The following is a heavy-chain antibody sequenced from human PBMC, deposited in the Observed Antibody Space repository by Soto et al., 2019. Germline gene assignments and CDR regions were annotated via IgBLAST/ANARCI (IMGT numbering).Heavy chain of an antibody. CDR2: NYYSGST. J-gene: IGHJ6*02. CDR1: GGSVGSGSYY. CDR3: ARAPPRSYYYGMDV. Sequence: SKTLSLTCTVYGGSVGSGSYYWSWIRQPPGKGLEWIGYNYYSGSTNYNPSLKSRVTISVDTSKNQFSLKLSSVTAADTAVYYCARAPPRSYYYGMDVWGQGTSVTVS. V-gene: IGHV4-61*01.